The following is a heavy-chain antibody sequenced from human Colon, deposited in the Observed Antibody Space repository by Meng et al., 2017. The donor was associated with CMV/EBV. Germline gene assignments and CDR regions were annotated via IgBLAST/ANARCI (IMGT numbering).Heavy chain of an antibody. CDR2: IYPDDSDT. CDR3: ARARGATYYFDY. D-gene: IGHD1-26*01. V-gene: IGHV5-51*01. J-gene: IGHJ4*02. CDR1: GYRFASYW. Sequence: KVSCKGSGYRFASYWIGWVRQMPGKGLEWMGIIYPDDSDTRYSPSFQGQVTISADKSISTANLQWSSLKASDSAMYYCARARGATYYFDYWGQGTLVTVSS.